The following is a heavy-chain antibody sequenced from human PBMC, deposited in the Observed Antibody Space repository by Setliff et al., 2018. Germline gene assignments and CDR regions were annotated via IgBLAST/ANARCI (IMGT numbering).Heavy chain of an antibody. CDR1: GFTFSSFW. D-gene: IGHD2-21*01. Sequence: TGGSLRLSCAASGFTFSSFWMHWVRQAPGKGLVWVSRINNYGSSTSYADSVKGRFTISRDNAKNTLYLQMNSLRTEDTAVYYCARDLGEPYWYFDLWGRGTLVTV. V-gene: IGHV3-74*01. CDR3: ARDLGEPYWYFDL. CDR2: INNYGSST. J-gene: IGHJ2*01.